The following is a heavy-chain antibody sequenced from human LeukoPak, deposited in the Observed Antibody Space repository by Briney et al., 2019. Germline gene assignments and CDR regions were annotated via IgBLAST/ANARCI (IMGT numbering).Heavy chain of an antibody. D-gene: IGHD6-19*01. J-gene: IGHJ4*02. Sequence: SETLSLTCTVSGGSTSSYYWSWIRQPPGKGLEWIGYIYYSGSTNYNPSLKSRVTISVDTSKNQFSLKLSSVTAADTAVYYCARRPVAGCFDYWGQGTLVTVSS. V-gene: IGHV4-59*08. CDR3: ARRPVAGCFDY. CDR2: IYYSGST. CDR1: GGSTSSYY.